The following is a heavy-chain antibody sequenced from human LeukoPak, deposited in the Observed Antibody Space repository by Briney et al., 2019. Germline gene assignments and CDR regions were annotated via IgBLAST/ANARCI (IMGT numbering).Heavy chain of an antibody. CDR2: IRSNGGDT. CDR3: AKGGYTTWFDP. CDR1: GFTFREYS. Sequence: GGSLRLSCEAPGFTFREYSMSWVRQAPGKGLEWVSNIRSNGGDTYYTDSVKGRFTISRDNSKNTLYLEMNSLRAEDTAVYYCAKGGYTTWFDPWGQGTLVTVSS. J-gene: IGHJ5*02. D-gene: IGHD2-15*01. V-gene: IGHV3-23*01.